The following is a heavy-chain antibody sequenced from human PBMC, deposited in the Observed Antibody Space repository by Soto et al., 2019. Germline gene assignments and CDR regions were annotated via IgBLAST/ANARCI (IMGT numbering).Heavy chain of an antibody. CDR1: GFTFSDYA. Sequence: VQLVESGGGVVQPGRSLRLSCAASGFTFSDYAMHWVRQAPGKGLEWVAVVSHDGRNTHYADSVKGRFTISRDISKNTVSLEMTSLRAEDTAAYYGAKGGRQWLVTADFNYWGQGALVTVSS. V-gene: IGHV3-30*18. CDR3: AKGGRQWLVTADFNY. D-gene: IGHD6-19*01. J-gene: IGHJ4*02. CDR2: VSHDGRNT.